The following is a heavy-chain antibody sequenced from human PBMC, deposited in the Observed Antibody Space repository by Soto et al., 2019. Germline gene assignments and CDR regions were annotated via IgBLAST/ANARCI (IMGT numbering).Heavy chain of an antibody. D-gene: IGHD1-26*01. CDR1: GFTFSSYA. J-gene: IGHJ4*02. Sequence: GGSLRLSCAASGFTFSSYAMSWVRQAPGKGLEWVSAISGSGGSTYYADSVKGRFTISRDNSKNTLYLQMNSLRSEDTAVYYCAKGLLQGATEGSGLGYWGQGTLVTVSS. V-gene: IGHV3-23*01. CDR3: AKGLLQGATEGSGLGY. CDR2: ISGSGGST.